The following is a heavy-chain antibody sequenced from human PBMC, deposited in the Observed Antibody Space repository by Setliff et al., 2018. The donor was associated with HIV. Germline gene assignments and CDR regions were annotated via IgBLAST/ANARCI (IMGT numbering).Heavy chain of an antibody. CDR3: ARLSPYGDYLLFQY. V-gene: IGHV7-4-1*02. Sequence: ASVKVSCKASGYSFTNYAMNWLRQAPGQGLEWMGWIDTNTGNPTYAQGLTGRFVFSLDTSVSTALLQISTLKAEDTAVYYCARLSPYGDYLLFQYWGQGTQVTVSS. J-gene: IGHJ4*02. CDR1: GYSFTNYA. D-gene: IGHD4-17*01. CDR2: IDTNTGNP.